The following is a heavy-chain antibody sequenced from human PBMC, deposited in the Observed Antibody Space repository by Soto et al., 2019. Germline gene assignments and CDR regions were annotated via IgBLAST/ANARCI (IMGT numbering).Heavy chain of an antibody. D-gene: IGHD3-16*01. J-gene: IGHJ6*02. V-gene: IGHV3-23*01. Sequence: LRLSCAASGFTFSSYAMSWVRQAPGKGLEWVSAISGSGGSTYYADSVKGRFSISRDNSKNTLYLQMNSLRAEDTAVYYCATWGERSTLFDYGMDVWGQGTTVTVSS. CDR2: ISGSGGST. CDR3: ATWGERSTLFDYGMDV. CDR1: GFTFSSYA.